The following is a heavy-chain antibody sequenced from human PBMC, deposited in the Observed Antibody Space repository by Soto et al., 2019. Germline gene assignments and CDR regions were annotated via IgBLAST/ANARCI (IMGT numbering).Heavy chain of an antibody. CDR1: GFTFSSYW. J-gene: IGHJ5*02. Sequence: GGSLRLSCAASGFTFSSYWMSWVRQAPGKGLEWVANIKQDGSEKYYVDSVKGRFTISRDNAKNSLYLQMNSLRAEDTAVYYCARAYDFWSGYYGSTSWFDPWGQGTLVTVSS. CDR3: ARAYDFWSGYYGSTSWFDP. D-gene: IGHD3-3*01. V-gene: IGHV3-7*05. CDR2: IKQDGSEK.